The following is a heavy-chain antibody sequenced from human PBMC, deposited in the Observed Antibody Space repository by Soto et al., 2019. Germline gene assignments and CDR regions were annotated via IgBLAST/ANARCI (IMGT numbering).Heavy chain of an antibody. CDR3: AKDKGVFNWATSYFDY. D-gene: IGHD1-1*01. V-gene: IGHV3-30*18. Sequence: LRLSCSASGFTFSNYAMHWVRQAPGKGLEWVALTSYDGNNEYYTDSVKGRFTISRDNSKNTLFLQMNSPRPEDTAVYYCAKDKGVFNWATSYFDYWGQGALVTVSS. CDR2: TSYDGNNE. J-gene: IGHJ4*02. CDR1: GFTFSNYA.